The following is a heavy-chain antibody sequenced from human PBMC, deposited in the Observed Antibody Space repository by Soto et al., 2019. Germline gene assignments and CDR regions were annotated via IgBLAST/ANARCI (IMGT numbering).Heavy chain of an antibody. CDR3: AKDKGVFNWATSYFDY. D-gene: IGHD1-1*01. V-gene: IGHV3-30*18. Sequence: LRLSCSASGFTFSNYAMHWVRQAPGKGLEWVALTSYDGNNEYYTDSVKGRFTISRDNSKNTLFLQMNSPRPEDTAVYYCAKDKGVFNWATSYFDYWGQGALVTVSS. CDR2: TSYDGNNE. J-gene: IGHJ4*02. CDR1: GFTFSNYA.